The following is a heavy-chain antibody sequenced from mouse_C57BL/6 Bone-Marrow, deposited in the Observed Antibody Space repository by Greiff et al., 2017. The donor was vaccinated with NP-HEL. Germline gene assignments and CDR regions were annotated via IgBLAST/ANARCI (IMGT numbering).Heavy chain of an antibody. CDR3: ARGGWSNY. V-gene: IGHV3-6*01. CDR1: GYSITSGYY. J-gene: IGHJ2*01. CDR2: ISYDGSN. Sequence: EVKLVESGPGLVKPSQSLSLTCSVTGYSITSGYYWNWIRQFPGNKLEWMGYISYDGSNNYNPSLKNRISITRDTSKNQFFLKLNSVTTEDTATYYCARGGWSNYWGQGTTLTVSS. D-gene: IGHD1-1*02.